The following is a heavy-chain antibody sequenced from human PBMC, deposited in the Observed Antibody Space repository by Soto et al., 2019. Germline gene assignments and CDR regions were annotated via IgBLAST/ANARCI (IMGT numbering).Heavy chain of an antibody. J-gene: IGHJ5*02. D-gene: IGHD3-10*01. CDR3: AREGVYGLFNWFDP. Sequence: EVQLVESGGGLVQPGGSLRLSCAASGFTFSSYSMNWVRQAPGKGLERVSYISSSSSTIYYADSVKCRFTISRDNAKNSLYLQMNSLGAEDTAVYYCAREGVYGLFNWFDPWGQGTLVTVSS. CDR2: ISSSSSTI. CDR1: GFTFSSYS. V-gene: IGHV3-48*01.